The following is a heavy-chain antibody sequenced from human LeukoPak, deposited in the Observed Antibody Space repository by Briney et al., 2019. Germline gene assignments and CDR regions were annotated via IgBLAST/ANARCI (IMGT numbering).Heavy chain of an antibody. Sequence: ASVKVSCKVSGYTLTELSMHWVRQAPGKGLEWMGGFDPEHGETIYAQKFQGRVTMTEDTSTDTAYMELSSLRSEDTAVSYCATSRPTTGTTWPHPDAFDIWGQGTMVTVSS. CDR2: FDPEHGET. D-gene: IGHD1-1*01. CDR3: ATSRPTTGTTWPHPDAFDI. V-gene: IGHV1-24*01. CDR1: GYTLTELS. J-gene: IGHJ3*02.